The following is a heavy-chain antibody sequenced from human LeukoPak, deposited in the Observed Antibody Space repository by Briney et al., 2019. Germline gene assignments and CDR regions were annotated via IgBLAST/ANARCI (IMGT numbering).Heavy chain of an antibody. CDR1: GGSFSGYH. CDR2: INHSGNT. Sequence: SETLSLTCGVSGGSFSGYHWNWIRQSPEKGLEWVGEINHSGNTRYNPSLRSRITMSVDTSRNHFSLKLSSVTAADTAVYYCAKHYMGSYDNRGLDYWGQGTLVTVSS. CDR3: AKHYMGSYDNRGLDY. J-gene: IGHJ4*02. D-gene: IGHD3-10*01. V-gene: IGHV4-34*01.